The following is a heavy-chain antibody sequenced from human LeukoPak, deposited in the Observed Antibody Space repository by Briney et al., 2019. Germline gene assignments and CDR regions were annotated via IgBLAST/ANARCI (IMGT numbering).Heavy chain of an antibody. CDR3: ARLYCSGGSCYGEDPYYLDY. Sequence: PSETLSLTCTVSGGSISSYYWSWIRQPPGKGLEWIGYIYYSGSTNYNPSLKSRVTISVDTSKNQFSLKLSSVTAADTAVYYCARLYCSGGSCYGEDPYYLDYWGQGTLVTVSS. V-gene: IGHV4-59*08. D-gene: IGHD2-15*01. J-gene: IGHJ4*02. CDR1: GGSISSYY. CDR2: IYYSGST.